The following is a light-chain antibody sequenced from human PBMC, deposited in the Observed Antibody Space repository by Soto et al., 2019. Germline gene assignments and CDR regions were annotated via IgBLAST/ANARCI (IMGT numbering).Light chain of an antibody. Sequence: QSVLTQPASVSGSPGQSITISCTGASSDVGSYNLVSWYQQHPGKAPKLMIYEVSKRPSGVSNRFSGSKSGNTASLTISGLQAEDEADYYCCSYAGSSTGFGTGTKVTVL. CDR1: SSDVGSYNL. V-gene: IGLV2-23*02. CDR3: CSYAGSSTG. CDR2: EVS. J-gene: IGLJ1*01.